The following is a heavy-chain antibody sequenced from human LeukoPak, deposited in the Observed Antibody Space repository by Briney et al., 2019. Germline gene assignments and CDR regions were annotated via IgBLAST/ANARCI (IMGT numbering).Heavy chain of an antibody. CDR1: GGTFSSYA. Sequence: GASVKVSCKASGGTFSSYAISWVRQAPGQGLEWMGGFIPIFGTANYAQKFQGRVTITADESTSTAYMELSSLRSEDTAVYYCARDPQRGGCSGGSCYPYFDYWGQGTLVTVSS. J-gene: IGHJ4*02. D-gene: IGHD2-15*01. CDR2: FIPIFGTA. V-gene: IGHV1-69*13. CDR3: ARDPQRGGCSGGSCYPYFDY.